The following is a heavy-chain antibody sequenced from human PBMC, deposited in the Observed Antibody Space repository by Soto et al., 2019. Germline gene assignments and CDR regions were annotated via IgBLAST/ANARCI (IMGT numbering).Heavy chain of an antibody. CDR3: ARDPANWNDGRVFDY. J-gene: IGHJ4*02. D-gene: IGHD1-1*01. V-gene: IGHV1-46*01. CDR1: GYTFTSYY. Sequence: GASVKVSCKASGYTFTSYYMHWVRQAPGQGLEWMGIINPSGGSTSYAQKFQGRVTMTRDTSTSTVYMELSSLRSEDTAVYYCARDPANWNDGRVFDYWGQGTLVPVSS. CDR2: INPSGGST.